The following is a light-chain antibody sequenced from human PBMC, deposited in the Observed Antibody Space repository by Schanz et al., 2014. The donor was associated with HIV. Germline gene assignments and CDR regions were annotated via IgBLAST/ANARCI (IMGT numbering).Light chain of an antibody. CDR3: QQYDTYSYT. J-gene: IGKJ2*01. V-gene: IGKV1-5*03. CDR2: RAS. CDR1: HYISSW. Sequence: DIQMTQSPSTLSASIGDEVTITCRASHYISSWLAWYQQRPGQAPNLLIYRASTLEAGVSSRFSGSGSGTEFTLTISSLQPDDFATYYCQQYDTYSYTFGQGTKLEIK.